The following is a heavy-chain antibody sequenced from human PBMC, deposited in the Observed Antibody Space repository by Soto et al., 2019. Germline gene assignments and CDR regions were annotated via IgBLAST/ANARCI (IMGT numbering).Heavy chain of an antibody. J-gene: IGHJ5*02. V-gene: IGHV3-7*01. CDR1: GFTFSSYW. CDR3: ARGFHNYDFWSGYPNWFDP. CDR2: IKQDGSEK. D-gene: IGHD3-3*01. Sequence: PGGSLRLSCAASGFTFSSYWMSWVRQAPWKGLEWVANIKQDGSEKYYVDSVKGRFTISRDNAKNSLYLQMNNLRAEDTAVYYCARGFHNYDFWSGYPNWFDPWGQGTLVTVSS.